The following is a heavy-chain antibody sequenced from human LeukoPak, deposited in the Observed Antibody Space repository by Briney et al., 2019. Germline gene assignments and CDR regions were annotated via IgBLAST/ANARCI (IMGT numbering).Heavy chain of an antibody. Sequence: PGGSLRLSCAASGFTFSSYAMHCVRQAPGKGLERVAVISYDGSNKYYADSVKVRFTISRYNSKNTLYMQLNSVRAEDTAVYSCAREFAPRYCGGDCYSVAFDYWGQGTLVTVSS. V-gene: IGHV3-30*04. D-gene: IGHD2-21*02. CDR3: AREFAPRYCGGDCYSVAFDY. CDR2: ISYDGSNK. J-gene: IGHJ4*02. CDR1: GFTFSSYA.